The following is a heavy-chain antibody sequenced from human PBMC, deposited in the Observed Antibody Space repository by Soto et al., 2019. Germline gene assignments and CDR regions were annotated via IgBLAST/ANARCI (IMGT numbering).Heavy chain of an antibody. CDR1: GGSISSSTYY. D-gene: IGHD3-10*01. J-gene: IGHJ5*02. CDR3: ARSEGLLWFGEEAVGWFDP. CDR2: FFIGGNT. Sequence: PSETLSLTCTVSGGSISSSTYYWGWMRQPPGKGLEWIASFFIGGNTYYNPSLKSRVTISVDTSKNQFSLKLSSVTAADTAVYYCARSEGLLWFGEEAVGWFDPWGQGTLVTVSS. V-gene: IGHV4-39*01.